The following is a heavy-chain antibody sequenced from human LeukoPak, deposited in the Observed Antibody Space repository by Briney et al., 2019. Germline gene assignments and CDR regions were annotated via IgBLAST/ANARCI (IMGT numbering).Heavy chain of an antibody. CDR1: GFTFSSYG. D-gene: IGHD3-10*01. J-gene: IGHJ4*02. Sequence: GGSLRLSCAASGFTFSSYGMHWVRQAPGKGLEWVAFIRYDGSNKYYADSAKGRFTISRDNSKNTLYLQMNSLRAEDTAVYYCAKESGLLWFGELSDLDYWGQGTLVTVSS. CDR3: AKESGLLWFGELSDLDY. CDR2: IRYDGSNK. V-gene: IGHV3-30*02.